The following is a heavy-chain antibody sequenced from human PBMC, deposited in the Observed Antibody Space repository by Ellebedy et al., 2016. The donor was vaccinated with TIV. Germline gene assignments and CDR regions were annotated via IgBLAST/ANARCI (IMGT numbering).Heavy chain of an antibody. V-gene: IGHV4-34*01. Sequence: LETLSLTXAVYGGSFSGYYWSWIRQPPGKGLEWIGEINHSGSTNYNPSLKSRVTISVDTSKNQFSLKLSSVTAADTAVYYCARERYSYKYYYYMDVWGKGTTVTVSS. CDR3: ARERYSYKYYYYMDV. J-gene: IGHJ6*03. D-gene: IGHD5-18*01. CDR1: GGSFSGYY. CDR2: INHSGST.